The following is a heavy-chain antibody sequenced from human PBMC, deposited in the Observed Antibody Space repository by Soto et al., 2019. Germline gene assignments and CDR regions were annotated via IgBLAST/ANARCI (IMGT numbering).Heavy chain of an antibody. Sequence: QITLRESGPTLVKPTETLTLTCTFSGFSVTSDGVAVAWIRQPPGKGLEWLALIYWDDDKRYNPSLSSKLIIVSDTSNNQVVLTMTDMDPVDTATYYCSHMDAYDAPQPRWFYRWGQGTPVTVSS. J-gene: IGHJ5*02. CDR3: SHMDAYDAPQPRWFYR. CDR1: GFSVTSDGVA. V-gene: IGHV2-5*02. CDR2: IYWDDDK. D-gene: IGHD5-12*01.